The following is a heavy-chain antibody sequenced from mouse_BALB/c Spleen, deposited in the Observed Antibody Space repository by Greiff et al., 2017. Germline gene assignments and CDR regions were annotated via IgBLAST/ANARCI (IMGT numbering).Heavy chain of an antibody. D-gene: IGHD2-4*01. CDR2: IYPSDSYT. J-gene: IGHJ4*01. CDR3: TRSRDYDGEGMDY. CDR1: GYTFTSYW. Sequence: QVQLKEPGAELVRPGASVKLSCKASGYTFTSYWINWVKQRPGQGLEWIGNIYPSDSYTNYNQKFKDKATLTVDKSSSTAYMQLSSPTSEDSAVYYCTRSRDYDGEGMDYWGQGTSVTVSS. V-gene: IGHV1-69*02.